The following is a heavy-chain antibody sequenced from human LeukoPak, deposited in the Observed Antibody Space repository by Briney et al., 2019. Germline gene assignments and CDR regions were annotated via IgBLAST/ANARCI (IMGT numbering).Heavy chain of an antibody. CDR2: ISSSGTYT. D-gene: IGHD1-26*01. CDR1: GFSFSDYY. CDR3: AKIAGTYSPDY. J-gene: IGHJ4*02. Sequence: GGSLRLSCAASGFSFSDYYMTWIRQAPGKGLEWVSYISSSGTYTNYADSVKGRFTISRDNAKNSLYLQMNSLSAEDTAVYYCAKIAGTYSPDYWGQGTLVTVSS. V-gene: IGHV3-11*06.